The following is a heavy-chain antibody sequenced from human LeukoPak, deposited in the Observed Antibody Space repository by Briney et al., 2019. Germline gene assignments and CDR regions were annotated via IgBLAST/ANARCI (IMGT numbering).Heavy chain of an antibody. CDR3: ARAVVVVPADLYYFDY. CDR1: GGSISSYY. V-gene: IGHV4-59*01. CDR2: IYYSGST. J-gene: IGHJ4*02. Sequence: SETLSLTCTVSGGSISSYYWSWIRQPPGKGLEWIGYIYYSGSTNYNPSLKSRVTISVDTSKSQFSLKLSSVTAADTAVYYCARAVVVVPADLYYFDYWGQGTLVTVSS. D-gene: IGHD2-2*01.